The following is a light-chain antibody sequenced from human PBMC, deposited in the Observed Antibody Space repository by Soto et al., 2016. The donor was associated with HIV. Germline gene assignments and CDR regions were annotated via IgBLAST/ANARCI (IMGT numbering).Light chain of an antibody. Sequence: SYELTQSPSVSVAPGRTARIACGGNNIGSKSVHWYQQKPGQAPVLVVYDDSDRPSGIPERFSGSNSGNSATLTISRVEAGDEADYLCQVWDSSTNHVVFGGGTKLTV. V-gene: IGLV3-21*03. J-gene: IGLJ2*01. CDR1: NIGSKS. CDR2: DDS. CDR3: QVWDSSTNHVV.